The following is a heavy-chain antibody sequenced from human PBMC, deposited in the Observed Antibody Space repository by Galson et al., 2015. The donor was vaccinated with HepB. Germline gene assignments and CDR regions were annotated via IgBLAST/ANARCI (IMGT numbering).Heavy chain of an antibody. CDR3: ARGYYDFWSGYMIKPYFDY. V-gene: IGHV1-18*04. Sequence: SVKVSCKASGYTFTSYYMHWVRQAPGQGLEWMGWISAYNGNTNYAQKLQGRVTMTTDTPTSTAYMELRSLRSDDTAVYYCARGYYDFWSGYMIKPYFDYWGQGTLVTVSS. D-gene: IGHD3-3*01. J-gene: IGHJ4*02. CDR1: GYTFTSYY. CDR2: ISAYNGNT.